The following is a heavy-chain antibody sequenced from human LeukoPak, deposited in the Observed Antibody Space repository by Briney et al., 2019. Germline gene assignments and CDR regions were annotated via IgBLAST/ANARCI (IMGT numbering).Heavy chain of an antibody. CDR2: INHSGST. CDR1: GGSFSGYY. V-gene: IGHV4-34*01. CDR3: ARAGIVGATGDFDY. Sequence: KASETLSLTCAVYGGSFSGYYWSWIRQPPGKGLEWIGEINHSGSTNYNPSLKSRVTISVDTSKNQFSLKLSSVTAADTAVYYCARAGIVGATGDFDYWGQGTLVTVSS. D-gene: IGHD1-26*01. J-gene: IGHJ4*02.